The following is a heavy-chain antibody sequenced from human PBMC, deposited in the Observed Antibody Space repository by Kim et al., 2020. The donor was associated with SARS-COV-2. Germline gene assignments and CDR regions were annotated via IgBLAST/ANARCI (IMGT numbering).Heavy chain of an antibody. CDR2: IYYSGST. CDR1: GGSISSGGYY. D-gene: IGHD3-10*01. Sequence: SETLSLTCTVSGGSISSGGYYWSWIRQHPGKGLEWIGYIYYSGSTYYNPSLKSRVTISVDTSKNQFSLKLSSVTAADTAVYYCARVRGFHPAFRHDSYYYGMDVWGQGTTVTVSS. CDR3: ARVRGFHPAFRHDSYYYGMDV. V-gene: IGHV4-31*03. J-gene: IGHJ6*02.